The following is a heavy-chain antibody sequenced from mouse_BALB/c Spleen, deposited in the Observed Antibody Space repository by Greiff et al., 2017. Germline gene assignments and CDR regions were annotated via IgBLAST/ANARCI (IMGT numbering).Heavy chain of an antibody. CDR2: ILPGSGST. CDR1: GYTFSSYW. CDR3: ARRAARAFAY. V-gene: IGHV1-9*01. J-gene: IGHJ3*01. D-gene: IGHD3-1*01. Sequence: VKLVESGAELMKPGASVKISCKATGYTFSSYWIEWVKQRPGHGLEWIGEILPGSGSTNYNEKFKGKATFTADTSSNTAYMQLSSLTSEDSAAYYCARRAARAFAYWGQGTLVTVSA.